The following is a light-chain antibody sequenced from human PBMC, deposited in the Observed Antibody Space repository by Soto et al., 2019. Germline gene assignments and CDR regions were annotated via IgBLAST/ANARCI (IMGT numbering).Light chain of an antibody. CDR2: AAS. Sequence: DIQMTQSPSSLSASVGDRVTLTCRASQSISSYLNLYQQKPGKAAKLLIYAASSLQSGVPSRFSGSGSGTDFTLTISSLQPEDFVTYYCQQLNSYPLTFGGGTKVDIK. CDR3: QQLNSYPLT. V-gene: IGKV1-39*01. CDR1: QSISSY. J-gene: IGKJ4*01.